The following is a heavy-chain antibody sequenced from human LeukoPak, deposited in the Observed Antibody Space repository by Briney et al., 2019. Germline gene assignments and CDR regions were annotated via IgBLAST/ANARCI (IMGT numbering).Heavy chain of an antibody. V-gene: IGHV4-61*01. J-gene: IGHJ4*02. D-gene: IGHD5-24*01. CDR1: GGSVSSGSYY. CDR2: IYYSGST. Sequence: SETLSLTCTVSGGSVSSGSYYWSWIRQPPGKGLEWIGYIYYSGSTNYNPSLKSRVTISVDTSKNQFPLKLSSVTAADTAVYYCARRRRDGYNEFDYWGQGTLVTVSS. CDR3: ARRRRDGYNEFDY.